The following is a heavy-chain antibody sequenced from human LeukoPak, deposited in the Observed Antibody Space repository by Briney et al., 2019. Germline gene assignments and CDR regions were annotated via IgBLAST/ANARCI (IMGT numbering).Heavy chain of an antibody. D-gene: IGHD3-16*01. J-gene: IGHJ4*02. V-gene: IGHV3-64*01. Sequence: GGSLRLSCAASGFTFSSYAMPWVRQAPGKGLEYVSAISSNGGSTYYANSVKGRFTISRDNSKNTLYLQMGSLRAEDMAVYYCASGGLGAPGRFDYWGQGTLVTVSS. CDR1: GFTFSSYA. CDR3: ASGGLGAPGRFDY. CDR2: ISSNGGST.